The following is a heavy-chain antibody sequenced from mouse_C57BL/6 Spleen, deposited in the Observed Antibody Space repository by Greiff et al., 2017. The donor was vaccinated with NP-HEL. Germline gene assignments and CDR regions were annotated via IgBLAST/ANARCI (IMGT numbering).Heavy chain of an antibody. V-gene: IGHV14-4*01. Sequence: EVQLVESGAELVRPGASVKLSCTASGFNIKDDYMHWVKQRPEQGLEWIRWIDPENGDTEYASKFQGKATITADTSSNTAYLQLSSLTSEDTAVYYCTTEGYGSRGYWGQGTTLTVSS. J-gene: IGHJ2*01. CDR2: IDPENGDT. D-gene: IGHD1-1*01. CDR3: TTEGYGSRGY. CDR1: GFNIKDDY.